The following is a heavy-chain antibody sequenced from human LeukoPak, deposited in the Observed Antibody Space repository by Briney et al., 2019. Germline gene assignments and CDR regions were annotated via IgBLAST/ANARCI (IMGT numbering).Heavy chain of an antibody. CDR2: IWYDGSNK. V-gene: IGHV3-33*01. CDR3: ARNPHVEYYGMDV. J-gene: IGHJ6*02. Sequence: PGGSLRLSCAASGFTFNSYGMHWVRQAPGKGLEWVAVIWYDGSNKYYADSVKGRFTISRDNSKNTLYLQMMSLRAEDTAVYECARNPHVEYYGMDVWGPGTTVTVSS. CDR1: GFTFNSYG.